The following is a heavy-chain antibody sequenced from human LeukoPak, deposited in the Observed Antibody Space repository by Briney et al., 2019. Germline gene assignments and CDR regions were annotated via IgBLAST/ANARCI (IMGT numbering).Heavy chain of an antibody. CDR3: AKHGHGGYSSGWFDY. D-gene: IGHD6-19*01. Sequence: GGPLRLSCAASGFTFSSYAMSWVRQAPGKGLEWVSAISGSGGSTYYADSVKGRFTISRDNSKNTLYLQMNSLRAEDTAVYYCAKHGHGGYSSGWFDYWGQGTLVTVSS. CDR2: ISGSGGST. CDR1: GFTFSSYA. V-gene: IGHV3-23*01. J-gene: IGHJ5*01.